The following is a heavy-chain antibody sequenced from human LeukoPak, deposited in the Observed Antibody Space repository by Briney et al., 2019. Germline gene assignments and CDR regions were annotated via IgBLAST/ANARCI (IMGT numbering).Heavy chain of an antibody. D-gene: IGHD4-23*01. V-gene: IGHV3-21*01. Sequence: GGSLRLSCAASGFTFSSYSMNWVRQAPGKGLEWVSFISSSSSSYIYYADSVKGRFTISRDNAKNSLYLQMNSLRAEDTAVYYCARDGPYGGNSFAGAFDIWGQGTMVTVSS. CDR2: ISSSSSSYI. CDR1: GFTFSSYS. J-gene: IGHJ3*02. CDR3: ARDGPYGGNSFAGAFDI.